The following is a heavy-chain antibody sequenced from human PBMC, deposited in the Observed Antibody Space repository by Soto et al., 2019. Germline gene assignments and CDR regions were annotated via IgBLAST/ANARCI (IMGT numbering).Heavy chain of an antibody. D-gene: IGHD2-21*02. J-gene: IGHJ4*02. Sequence: VESGGGLVYPGGSLRLSCVASGFRFSDHSMNWVRQAPGKGLQWISYISSNSDTTYYADSVKDRFTVSRDNAKNALFLQMNSLRDDDTATYYCARLPKGSLVTAWGQGARVTVSS. CDR2: ISSNSDTT. CDR1: GFRFSDHS. CDR3: ARLPKGSLVTA. V-gene: IGHV3-48*02.